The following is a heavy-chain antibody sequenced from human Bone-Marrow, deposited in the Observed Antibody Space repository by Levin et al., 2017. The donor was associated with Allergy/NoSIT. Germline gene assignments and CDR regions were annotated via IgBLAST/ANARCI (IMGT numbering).Heavy chain of an antibody. CDR1: GASLNNYY. CDR2: ISPGGST. Sequence: PSETLSLTCSVSGASLNNYYWSWIRQSAGKGLEWIGRISPGGSTNYNPSLKSRVNLSVDTSRFQFSLKVNYVSAADTAVYYCAREREGSSWVDVWYFDVWGRGTLVTVSS. CDR3: AREREGSSWVDVWYFDV. J-gene: IGHJ2*01. D-gene: IGHD6-13*01. V-gene: IGHV4-4*07.